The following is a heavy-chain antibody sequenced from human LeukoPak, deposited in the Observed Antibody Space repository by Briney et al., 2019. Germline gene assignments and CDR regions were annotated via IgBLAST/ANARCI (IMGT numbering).Heavy chain of an antibody. Sequence: LAGGSLRLSCTASGFTFGDYAMSWVRQAPGKGLEWVGFIRSKAYGGTTEYAASVKGRFTISRDDSKSIAYLQMNSLKTEDTAVYYCTRAASITGTTSYFWSPPTYYMDVWGKGTTVTVSS. CDR3: TRAASITGTTSYFWSPPTYYMDV. V-gene: IGHV3-49*04. CDR1: GFTFGDYA. J-gene: IGHJ6*03. D-gene: IGHD1-7*01. CDR2: IRSKAYGGTT.